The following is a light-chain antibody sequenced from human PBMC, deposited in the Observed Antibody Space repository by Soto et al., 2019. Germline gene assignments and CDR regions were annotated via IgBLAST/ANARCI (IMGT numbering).Light chain of an antibody. V-gene: IGKV3-20*01. Sequence: EVVLTQSPGTLSLSPGERATLSCRGSQSINNNYLAWYQQRLGQAPRLLNYGSSDRTTGIPDRFSGSESGTDFTLTISRLEPEDFAVYYCHQYGSSPPYTFGQGTKLEI. J-gene: IGKJ2*01. CDR3: HQYGSSPPYT. CDR1: QSINNNY. CDR2: GSS.